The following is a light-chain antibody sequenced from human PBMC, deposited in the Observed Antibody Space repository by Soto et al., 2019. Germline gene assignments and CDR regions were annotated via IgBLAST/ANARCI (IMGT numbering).Light chain of an antibody. Sequence: GDRVTITCRASQSISSWLAWYQQKPGKAHNLLISDVSKLERGVASRFSGSGSGTEFTLTIRSLQPDDSATYYCKQYHSFPVTFGQGTKVDIK. CDR2: DVS. V-gene: IGKV1-5*01. CDR3: KQYHSFPVT. CDR1: QSISSW. J-gene: IGKJ1*01.